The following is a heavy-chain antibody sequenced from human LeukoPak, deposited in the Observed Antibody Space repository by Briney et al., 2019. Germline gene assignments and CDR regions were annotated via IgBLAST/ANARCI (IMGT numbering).Heavy chain of an antibody. CDR3: ARTSGSSHYYYYYMDV. V-gene: IGHV1-18*01. CDR1: VDTFTSYG. Sequence: ASVKVSCKASVDTFTSYGISWVRQAPGQGLEWIGWSSAYNGNTNYTQKLQGRVTMTTDTSTSTAYMELRSLRSDDTAVYYCARTSGSSHYYYYYMDVWGKGTTVTVSS. CDR2: SSAYNGNT. D-gene: IGHD3-10*01. J-gene: IGHJ6*03.